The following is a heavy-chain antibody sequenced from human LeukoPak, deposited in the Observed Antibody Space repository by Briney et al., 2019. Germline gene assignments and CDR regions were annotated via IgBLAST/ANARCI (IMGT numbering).Heavy chain of an antibody. CDR2: ISTGSSTI. V-gene: IGHV3-48*02. J-gene: IGHJ4*02. CDR3: ARVAERQLWLRSAFDY. D-gene: IGHD5-18*01. Sequence: GGSLRLSCAASGFTFSTYSMNWVRQAPGKGLEWVSFISTGSSTIYYADSVKGRFTISRDNAKNSLYLQLNSLRDEDTAVYYCARVAERQLWLRSAFDYWGQGSLGTVSS. CDR1: GFTFSTYS.